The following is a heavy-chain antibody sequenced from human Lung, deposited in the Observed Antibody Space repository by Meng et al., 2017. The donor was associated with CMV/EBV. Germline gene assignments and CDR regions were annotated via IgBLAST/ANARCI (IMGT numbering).Heavy chain of an antibody. CDR3: ARDGPLRCLEWSPYYVNY. V-gene: IGHV1-18*01. D-gene: IGHD3-3*01. Sequence: ASVXVSXKASGYTFTNYGISWVREAPGQGLEWMGWISGYTGNTNYAQKVQDRVIMTTDKPTSTANMELRSLGSDDTGVYYCARDGPLRCLEWSPYYVNYWXRGPWA. CDR2: ISGYTGNT. J-gene: IGHJ4*02. CDR1: GYTFTNYG.